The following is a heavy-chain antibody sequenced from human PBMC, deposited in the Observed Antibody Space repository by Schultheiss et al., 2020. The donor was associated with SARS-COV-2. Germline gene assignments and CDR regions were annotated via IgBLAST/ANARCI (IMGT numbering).Heavy chain of an antibody. CDR2: IYYSGST. Sequence: GSLRLSCAVYGGSFSGYYWSWIRQPPGKGLEWIGYIYYSGSTNYNPSLKSRVTMSLDTSKNQFSLRLSSVTAADTAVYYCARDSGTVRYYYGMDVWGQGTTVTVSS. D-gene: IGHD1/OR15-1a*01. J-gene: IGHJ6*02. CDR3: ARDSGTVRYYYGMDV. CDR1: GGSFSGYY. V-gene: IGHV4-59*12.